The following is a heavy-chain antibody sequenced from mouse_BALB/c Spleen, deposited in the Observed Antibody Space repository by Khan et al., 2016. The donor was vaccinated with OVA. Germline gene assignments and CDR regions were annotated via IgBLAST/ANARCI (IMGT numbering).Heavy chain of an antibody. CDR2: IAPANGNT. Sequence: VQLQQSGAELVKPGASVKLSCTASGFNIKDTYVHWVKERPEQGLEWIGRIAPANGNTEYDPKFQGKATITADTSSNTSYLQVSSLTSEDSAVYYCVHPTYDPRNVDEWGAGTTVTVSS. V-gene: IGHV14-3*02. D-gene: IGHD2-3*01. CDR1: GFNIKDTY. CDR3: VHPTYDPRNVDE. J-gene: IGHJ1*01.